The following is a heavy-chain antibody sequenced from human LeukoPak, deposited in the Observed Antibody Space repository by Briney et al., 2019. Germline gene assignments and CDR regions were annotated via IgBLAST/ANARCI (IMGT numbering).Heavy chain of an antibody. V-gene: IGHV4-38-2*02. Sequence: PSETLSLTCSVSGYSISTGYYWDWIRQSPGRGLEWIGNIYYTGSTYYNPSLKSRVTISVDTSKNQFSLKLTSVTAADTAIYYCAGARGGSGTFLSIIDYWGQGTLVTVSS. CDR1: GYSISTGYY. CDR2: IYYTGST. D-gene: IGHD3-10*01. CDR3: AGARGGSGTFLSIIDY. J-gene: IGHJ4*02.